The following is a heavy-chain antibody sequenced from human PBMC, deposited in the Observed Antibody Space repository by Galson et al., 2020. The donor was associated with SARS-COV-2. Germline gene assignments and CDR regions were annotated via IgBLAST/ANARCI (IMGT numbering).Heavy chain of an antibody. V-gene: IGHV3-66*02. CDR1: GFTVSRNY. J-gene: IGHJ4*02. CDR3: ARDLGPAGGFDY. CDR2: IYSGGST. D-gene: IGHD3-10*01. Sequence: GESLKISCAASGFTVSRNYMSWVRQAPGKGLEWVSVIYSGGSTYYADSVKGRFTISRDNSKNTLYLQMNSLRAEDTAVYYCARDLGPAGGFDYWGQGTLVTVSS.